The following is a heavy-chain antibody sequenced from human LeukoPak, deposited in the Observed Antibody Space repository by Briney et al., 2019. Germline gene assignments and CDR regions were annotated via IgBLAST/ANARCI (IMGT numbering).Heavy chain of an antibody. CDR3: AKMDGGDTRYDNIDY. J-gene: IGHJ4*02. V-gene: IGHV3-23*01. CDR1: GFTFSSYG. CDR2: ISDSGGST. Sequence: PGGSLRLSCAASGFTFSSYGMHWVRQAPGKGLEWVSTISDSGGSTFYADSVKGRFSISRDNSKSTLYLQMNSLRAEDTAVYYCAKMDGGDTRYDNIDYWGQGTLVTVSS. D-gene: IGHD3-22*01.